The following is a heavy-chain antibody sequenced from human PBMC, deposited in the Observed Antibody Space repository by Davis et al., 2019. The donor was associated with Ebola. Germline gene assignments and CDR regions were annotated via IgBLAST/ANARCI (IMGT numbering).Heavy chain of an antibody. CDR2: MPYDDSEK. Sequence: GESLKISCAASGFTFRLYGMHWVRQAPGKGLEWVAFMPYDDSEKYYADSLKGRFTISRDNAKNSLYLQMNSLRAEDTAFYYCARRVYDSSGYYYMDVWGKGTTVTVSS. D-gene: IGHD3-22*01. J-gene: IGHJ6*03. CDR3: ARRVYDSSGYYYMDV. CDR1: GFTFRLYG. V-gene: IGHV3-33*05.